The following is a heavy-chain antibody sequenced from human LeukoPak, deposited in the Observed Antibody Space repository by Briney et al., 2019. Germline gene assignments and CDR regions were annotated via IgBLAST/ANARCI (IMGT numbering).Heavy chain of an antibody. CDR1: GFTFSSYD. V-gene: IGHV3-48*03. J-gene: IGHJ6*02. D-gene: IGHD3-3*01. Sequence: GGSLRLSCAASGFTFSSYDMNWVRQAPGKGLEWVSYISSSGSSIYYADSVKGRFTISRDNAKNSLCLQMNSLRVGDTAVYYCARPPSITNPYYGLDVWGQGTTVTVSS. CDR2: ISSSGSSI. CDR3: ARPPSITNPYYGLDV.